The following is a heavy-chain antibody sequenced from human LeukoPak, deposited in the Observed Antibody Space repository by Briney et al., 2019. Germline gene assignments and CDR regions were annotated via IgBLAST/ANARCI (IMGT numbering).Heavy chain of an antibody. CDR1: GFTVSNNY. CDR3: ARDGGAAAGY. V-gene: IGHV3-66*01. D-gene: IGHD6-13*01. Sequence: GSLRLSCAASGFTVSNNYMSWVRQAPGKGLEWVSVMYRGGSTYYADSVQGRFTMPRDNSKNTLYLQMNSLRAEDTAAYYCARDGGAAAGYWGQGTLVTVSS. CDR2: MYRGGST. J-gene: IGHJ4*02.